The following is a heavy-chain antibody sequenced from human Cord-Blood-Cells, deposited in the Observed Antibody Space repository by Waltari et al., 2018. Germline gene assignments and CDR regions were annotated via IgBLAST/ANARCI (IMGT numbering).Heavy chain of an antibody. CDR3: ARVGYYYGSGSYPPFDH. J-gene: IGHJ4*02. CDR2: TYYRAKWYN. Sequence: QVQLQQSGPGLVKPSQTLSLTCAISGDSVSSNSAAWNWIRQSPSRGLEWLGSTYYRAKWYNDYAVSVKSRITINPDTSKNQFSLQLNSVTREDTAVYYCARVGYYYGSGSYPPFDHWGQGTLVTVSS. V-gene: IGHV6-1*01. CDR1: GDSVSSNSAA. D-gene: IGHD3-10*01.